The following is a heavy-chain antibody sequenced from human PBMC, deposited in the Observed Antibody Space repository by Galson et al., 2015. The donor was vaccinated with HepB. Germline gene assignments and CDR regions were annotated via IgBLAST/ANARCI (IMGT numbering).Heavy chain of an antibody. J-gene: IGHJ4*02. CDR2: ITYDGSNK. Sequence: SLRLSCAASGFSVDSYVLHWVRQAPGKGLEWVALITYDGSNKYYADSVKGRFTISRDISKNTLYLQMNSLRPEDTAVYYCARGKGYGDFEYWGQGTLVTVSS. V-gene: IGHV3-30-3*01. CDR3: ARGKGYGDFEY. D-gene: IGHD4-17*01. CDR1: GFSVDSYV.